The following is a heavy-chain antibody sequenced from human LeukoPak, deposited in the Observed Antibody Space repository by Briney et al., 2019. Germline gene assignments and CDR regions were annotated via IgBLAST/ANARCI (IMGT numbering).Heavy chain of an antibody. J-gene: IGHJ3*02. CDR1: GGSISSGGYS. Sequence: SETLSLTCAVSGGSISSGGYSWSWIRQPPGKGLEWIGYIYHSGSTYYNPSLKSRVTISVDRSKNQFSLKLSSVTAADTAVYYCARVVVYCSGGSCYSEAFDIWGQGTMATVSS. V-gene: IGHV4-30-2*01. CDR3: ARVVVYCSGGSCYSEAFDI. D-gene: IGHD2-15*01. CDR2: IYHSGST.